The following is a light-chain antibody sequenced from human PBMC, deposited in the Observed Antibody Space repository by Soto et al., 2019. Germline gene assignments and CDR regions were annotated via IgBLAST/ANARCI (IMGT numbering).Light chain of an antibody. CDR2: PAS. Sequence: DIQLTQSPSFLSASVGDRVTITCRASQGISSDLAWYRQKPGKAPEVLIYPASTLQSGVPSRFSGTGSGTEFTPTVSSLQPEDFATYYCQQVNRYPRTFGQGTKLEIK. CDR3: QQVNRYPRT. V-gene: IGKV1-9*01. CDR1: QGISSD. J-gene: IGKJ2*01.